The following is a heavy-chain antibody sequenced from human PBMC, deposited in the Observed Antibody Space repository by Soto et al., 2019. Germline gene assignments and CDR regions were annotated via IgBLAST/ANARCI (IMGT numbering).Heavy chain of an antibody. V-gene: IGHV3-48*03. CDR3: ARDSAMDYYDSSGYEYFQH. CDR1: GFTFSSYE. CDR2: ISSSGSTI. Sequence: GGSLRLSCAASGFTFSSYEMNWVRQAPGKGLEWVSYISSSGSTIYYADSVKGRFTISRDNAKNSLYLQMNSLRAEDTAVYYCARDSAMDYYDSSGYEYFQHWGQGTLVTVSS. D-gene: IGHD3-22*01. J-gene: IGHJ1*01.